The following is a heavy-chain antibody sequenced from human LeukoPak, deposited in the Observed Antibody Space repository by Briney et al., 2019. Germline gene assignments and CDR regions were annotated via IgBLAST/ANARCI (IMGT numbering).Heavy chain of an antibody. CDR2: IYYSGST. V-gene: IGHV4-30-4*01. J-gene: IGHJ3*02. Sequence: SQTLSLTCTVSGGSISSGDYYWSWIRQPPGKGLEWIGYIYYSGSTYYNPSLKSRVTISVDTSKNQFSLKLSSVTAADTAVYYCAREVEWLLDFLPDDAFDIWGQGTMVTVSS. D-gene: IGHD3-3*01. CDR3: AREVEWLLDFLPDDAFDI. CDR1: GGSISSGDYY.